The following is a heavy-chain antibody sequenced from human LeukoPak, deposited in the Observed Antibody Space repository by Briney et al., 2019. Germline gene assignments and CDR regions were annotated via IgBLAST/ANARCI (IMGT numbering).Heavy chain of an antibody. J-gene: IGHJ5*02. CDR2: MNPNSGNT. Sequence: APVKVSCKASGYTFISYDINWVRQAAGQGLEWMGWMNPNSGNTGYAQKFQGRVTMTRNISISTAYMELSGLRSDDTAVYYCARGGERANFYGLGSSPNWFDPWGQGTLVTVSS. CDR3: ARGGERANFYGLGSSPNWFDP. D-gene: IGHD3-10*01. V-gene: IGHV1-8*02. CDR1: GYTFISYD.